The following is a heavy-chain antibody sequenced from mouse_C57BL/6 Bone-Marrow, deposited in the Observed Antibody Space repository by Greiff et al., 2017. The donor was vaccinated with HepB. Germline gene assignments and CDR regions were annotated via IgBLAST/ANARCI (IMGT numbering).Heavy chain of an antibody. CDR2: IDPENGDT. CDR1: GFNIKDDY. CDR3: TTEDGSSYENFDY. J-gene: IGHJ2*01. Sequence: VQLQQSGAELVRPGASVKLSCTASGFNIKDDYMHWVKQRPEQGLEWIGWIDPENGDTEYASKFQGKATITADTSSNTAYLQLSSLTSKDTAVYYCTTEDGSSYENFDYWGQGTTLTVSS. V-gene: IGHV14-4*01. D-gene: IGHD1-1*01.